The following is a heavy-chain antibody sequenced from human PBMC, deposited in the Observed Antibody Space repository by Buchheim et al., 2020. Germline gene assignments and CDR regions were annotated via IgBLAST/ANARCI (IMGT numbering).Heavy chain of an antibody. CDR2: VKSTSAGGTI. Sequence: EVQLVESGGGLVGPGGSLTLSCATSGFTFHDHWMSWIRQAPGKGLEWIARVKSTSAGGTIDYVTSVKGRFVISRDDSKNMLFLQMNSLKNEDTAVHYCTTEPRYWGQGTL. CDR1: GFTFHDHW. D-gene: IGHD3-9*01. J-gene: IGHJ4*02. CDR3: TTEPRY. V-gene: IGHV3-15*01.